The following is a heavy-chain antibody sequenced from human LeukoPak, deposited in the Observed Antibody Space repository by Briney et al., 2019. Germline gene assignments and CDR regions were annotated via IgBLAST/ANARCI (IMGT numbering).Heavy chain of an antibody. Sequence: ASVKVSCKVSGYTFTSYDINWVRQATGQGLEWMGWMNPNSGNTGYAQKFQGRVTMTRNTSISTAYMELSRLRSEDTAVYYCARGPSKKMATRPRFDYWGQGTLVTVSS. CDR2: MNPNSGNT. J-gene: IGHJ4*02. CDR1: GYTFTSYD. CDR3: ARGPSKKMATRPRFDY. V-gene: IGHV1-8*01. D-gene: IGHD5-24*01.